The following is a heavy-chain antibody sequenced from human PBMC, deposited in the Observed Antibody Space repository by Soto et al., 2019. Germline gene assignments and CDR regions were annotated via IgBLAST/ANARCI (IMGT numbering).Heavy chain of an antibody. D-gene: IGHD3-3*01. CDR1: GGSISSGDYY. J-gene: IGHJ1*01. Sequence: KTSETLSLTCTVSGGSISSGDYYWSWIRQPPGKGLEWIGYIYYSGSTYYNPSLKSRVTISVDTSKNQFSLKLSSVTAADTAVYYCASYDFWSVMGFQHWGQGTLVTVSS. CDR3: ASYDFWSVMGFQH. CDR2: IYYSGST. V-gene: IGHV4-30-4*01.